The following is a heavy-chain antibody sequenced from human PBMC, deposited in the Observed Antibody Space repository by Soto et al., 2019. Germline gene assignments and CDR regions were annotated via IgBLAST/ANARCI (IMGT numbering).Heavy chain of an antibody. J-gene: IGHJ4*02. CDR1: GYTFTSYG. D-gene: IGHD3-9*01. CDR3: ARDLDPYYDILTGHPGPPDFDY. CDR2: ISAYNGNT. Sequence: ASVKVSCKASGYTFTSYGISWVRQAPGQGLEWMGWISAYNGNTNYAQKLQGRVTMTTDTSTSTAYVELRSLRSDDTAVYYCARDLDPYYDILTGHPGPPDFDYWGQGTLVTVSS. V-gene: IGHV1-18*01.